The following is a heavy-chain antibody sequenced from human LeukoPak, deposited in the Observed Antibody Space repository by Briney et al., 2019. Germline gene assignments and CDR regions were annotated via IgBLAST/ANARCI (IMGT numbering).Heavy chain of an antibody. CDR2: ISYDGSNK. V-gene: IGHV3-30-3*01. J-gene: IGHJ4*02. CDR3: ARGSGAYLAPDY. CDR1: GFTFSSYA. Sequence: SLRLSCAASGFTFSSYAMHWVRQAPGKGLEWVAVISYDGSNKYYADSVKGRFTISRDNSKNTLYLQMNSLRAEDTAVYYCARGSGAYLAPDYWGQGTLVTVSS. D-gene: IGHD7-27*01.